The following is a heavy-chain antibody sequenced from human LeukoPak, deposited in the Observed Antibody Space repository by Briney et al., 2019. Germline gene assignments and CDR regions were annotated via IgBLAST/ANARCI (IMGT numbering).Heavy chain of an antibody. J-gene: IGHJ6*03. CDR2: IWYDGSNK. V-gene: IGHV3-33*06. D-gene: IGHD5-24*01. CDR1: GFTFSSYG. CDR3: AKAKMAGDLYYYYYMDV. Sequence: GGSLRLSCAASGFTFSSYGMHWVRQAPGKGLEWVAVIWYDGSNKYYADSVKGRFTISRDNSKNTLYLQMNSLRAEDTAVYYCAKAKMAGDLYYYYYMDVWGKGTTVTVSS.